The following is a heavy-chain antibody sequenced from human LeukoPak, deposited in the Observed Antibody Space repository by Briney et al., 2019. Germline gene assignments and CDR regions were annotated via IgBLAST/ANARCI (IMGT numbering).Heavy chain of an antibody. Sequence: GGSLRLSCAASGFTFSNYAMSWVRDTPEKGLRWVSSITGVGASTYYADSVRGRFTFSKDNSKNTLYLQRNSLRAEYTGVYYCAREAPQGYFDYWGQGTLVTVSS. CDR3: AREAPQGYFDY. CDR1: GFTFSNYA. V-gene: IGHV3-23*01. J-gene: IGHJ4*02. CDR2: ITGVGAST.